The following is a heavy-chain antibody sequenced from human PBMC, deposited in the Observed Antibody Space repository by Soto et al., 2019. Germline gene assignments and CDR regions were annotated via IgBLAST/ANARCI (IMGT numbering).Heavy chain of an antibody. D-gene: IGHD4-17*01. CDR3: AKGSLPEDDYGDYFDY. V-gene: IGHV3-23*01. CDR2: ISGSGGST. Sequence: PGGSLRLSCAASGFTFSSYAMSWVRQAPGKGLEWVSAISGSGGSTYYADSVKGRFTISRDNSKNTLYLQMNSLRAEDTAVYYCAKGSLPEDDYGDYFDYWGQGTLVTVSS. J-gene: IGHJ4*02. CDR1: GFTFSSYA.